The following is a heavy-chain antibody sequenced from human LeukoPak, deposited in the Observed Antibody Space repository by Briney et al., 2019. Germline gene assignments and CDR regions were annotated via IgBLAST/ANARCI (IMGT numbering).Heavy chain of an antibody. J-gene: IGHJ4*02. CDR3: AKLGTSSGWYSYFDY. Sequence: GGSLRLSCAASGFTFSSYAMSWVRQAPGKGLEWVSAISGSGGSTYYADSVKGRYTISRDNSKNTLYLQMNSLRAEDTAVYYCAKLGTSSGWYSYFDYWGQGTLVTVSS. CDR1: GFTFSSYA. D-gene: IGHD6-19*01. V-gene: IGHV3-23*01. CDR2: ISGSGGST.